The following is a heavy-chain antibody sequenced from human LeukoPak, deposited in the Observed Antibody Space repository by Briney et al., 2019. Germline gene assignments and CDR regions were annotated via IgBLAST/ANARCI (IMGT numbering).Heavy chain of an antibody. CDR1: GFTFSSYS. D-gene: IGHD3-3*01. J-gene: IGHJ5*02. CDR3: ARDQGYDFWSGYYSAGHWFDP. V-gene: IGHV3-21*01. CDR2: ISSSSSYI. Sequence: PGGSQRLSCAASGFTFSSYSMNWVRQAPGKGLEWVSSISSSSSYIYYADSVKGRFTISRDNAKNSLYLQMNSLRAEDTAVYYCARDQGYDFWSGYYSAGHWFDPWGQGTLVTVSS.